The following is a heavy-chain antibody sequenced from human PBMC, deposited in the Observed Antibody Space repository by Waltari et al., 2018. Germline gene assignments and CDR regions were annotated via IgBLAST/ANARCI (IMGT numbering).Heavy chain of an antibody. V-gene: IGHV3-23*04. J-gene: IGHJ5*02. CDR1: GFSFYTYA. Sequence: EVQLVQSGGGLVQPGGSLRLSCEASGFSFYTYAMTWVRQAPGKGREWFSTINPGRANTYYADSVSGRFTIARDNSKNTLYLQLNNLRAEDTATYYCAKADNKWELLWFDSWGQGNLVIVSS. D-gene: IGHD3-10*01. CDR3: AKADNKWELLWFDS. CDR2: INPGRANT.